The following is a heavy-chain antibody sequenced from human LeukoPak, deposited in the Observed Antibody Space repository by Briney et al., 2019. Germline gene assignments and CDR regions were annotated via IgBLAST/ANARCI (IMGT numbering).Heavy chain of an antibody. CDR1: GFTFSSYE. D-gene: IGHD2-15*01. CDR3: ARTHRVVAATPMGY. J-gene: IGHJ4*02. V-gene: IGHV3-48*03. CDR2: ISSSGSTI. Sequence: GGSLRLSCAASGFTFSSYEMNWVRQAPGKGLEWVSYISSSGSTIYCADSVKGRFTISRDNAKNSLYLQMNSLRAEDTAVYYCARTHRVVAATPMGYWGQGTLVTVSS.